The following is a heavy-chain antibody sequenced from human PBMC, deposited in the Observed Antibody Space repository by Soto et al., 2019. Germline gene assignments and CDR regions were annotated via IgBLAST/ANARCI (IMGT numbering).Heavy chain of an antibody. CDR2: IKKDGSEK. CDR3: ARTVVVVVPDNFDH. D-gene: IGHD3-22*01. V-gene: IGHV3-7*01. Sequence: PGGSLRLSCAASGFTIGDFWMSWVRQAPGKGLEWVASIKKDGSEKYYVGSVKGRFTISRDSAKNSLYLQMDDLRGEDTAAYYCARTVVVVVPDNFDHWGQGTLVTVSS. J-gene: IGHJ4*02. CDR1: GFTIGDFW.